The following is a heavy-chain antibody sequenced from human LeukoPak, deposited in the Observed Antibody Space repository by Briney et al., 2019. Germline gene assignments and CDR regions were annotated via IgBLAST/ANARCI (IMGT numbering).Heavy chain of an antibody. J-gene: IGHJ5*02. V-gene: IGHV4-30-2*01. Sequence: PSETLSLTCVVSGDSLSSGGYSWGWIRQPPGKGLEWIGYILHTGSTIYNASLKSRVTISVDISKNKLSLGLSSVTAADTAVYYCARELWFANASGSWLDLWGQRILVTVSS. CDR1: GDSLSSGGYS. CDR2: ILHTGST. CDR3: ARELWFANASGSWLDL. D-gene: IGHD3-10*01.